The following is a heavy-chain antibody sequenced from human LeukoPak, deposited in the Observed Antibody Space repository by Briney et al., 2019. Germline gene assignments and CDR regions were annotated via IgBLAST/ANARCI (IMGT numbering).Heavy chain of an antibody. CDR3: ARGYSGYDYLYYFDY. CDR2: IYHSGST. Sequence: GSLRLSCAASGFIFSSYWMSWVRQPPGKGLEWIGEIYHSGSTNYNPSLKSRVTISVDKSKNQFPLKLSSVTAADTAVYYCARGYSGYDYLYYFDYWGQGTLVTVSS. CDR1: GFIFSSYW. V-gene: IGHV4-4*02. J-gene: IGHJ4*02. D-gene: IGHD5-12*01.